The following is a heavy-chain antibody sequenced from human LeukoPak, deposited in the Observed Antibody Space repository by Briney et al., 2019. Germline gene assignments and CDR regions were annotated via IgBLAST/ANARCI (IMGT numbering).Heavy chain of an antibody. CDR2: INHSGST. D-gene: IGHD3-10*01. V-gene: IGHV4-34*01. J-gene: IGHJ4*02. CDR1: GGSFSGYY. Sequence: SETLSLTCAVYGGSFSGYYWSWIRQPPXKXLEWIGEINHSGSTNYNPSLKSRVTISVDTSKNQFSLKPSSVTAADTAVYYCARRIVVVPAAHYYGSGSYDYWGQGTLVTVSS. CDR3: ARRIVVVPAAHYYGSGSYDY.